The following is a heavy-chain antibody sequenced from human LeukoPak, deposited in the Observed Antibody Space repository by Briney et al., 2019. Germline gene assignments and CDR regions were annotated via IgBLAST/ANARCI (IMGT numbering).Heavy chain of an antibody. CDR1: GFTFSSYG. CDR3: ARAQHRGWGFDY. J-gene: IGHJ4*02. Sequence: GGSLRLSCAASGFTFSSYGMHWVRQAPGKGLEWVAVILYDGSNEYYADSVKGRFAISRDTSQNTLHLQMNSLRAEDTAVYYCARAQHRGWGFDYWGQGTLVTVSS. D-gene: IGHD1-26*01. CDR2: ILYDGSNE. V-gene: IGHV3-30*19.